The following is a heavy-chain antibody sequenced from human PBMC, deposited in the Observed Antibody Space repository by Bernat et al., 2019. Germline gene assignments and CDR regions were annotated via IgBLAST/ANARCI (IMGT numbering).Heavy chain of an antibody. V-gene: IGHV4-31*03. J-gene: IGHJ6*02. CDR2: IYYRGST. CDR3: ARDGGGRGYDYDYYYGMDV. Sequence: QVQLQESGPGLVKPSQTLSLTCTVSGGSISSGGYYWSWIRQHPGKGLEWIGYIYYRGSTYYNPSPKRRVTISVDTPKNQVSLKLSSVTAADTAVYYCARDGGGRGYDYDYYYGMDVWGQGTTVTVSS. D-gene: IGHD5-12*01. CDR1: GGSISSGGYY.